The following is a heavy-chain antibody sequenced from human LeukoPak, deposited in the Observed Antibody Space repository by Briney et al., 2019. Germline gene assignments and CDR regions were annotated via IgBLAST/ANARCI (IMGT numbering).Heavy chain of an antibody. CDR2: IRYDGSNK. D-gene: IGHD2-15*01. CDR3: ARFVGYCSCGSCIYMDV. J-gene: IGHJ6*03. V-gene: IGHV3-30*02. CDR1: GFTFSSYG. Sequence: GGSLRLSCAASGFTFSSYGMHWVRQAPVKGLEWVAYIRYDGSNKYYEDSMKGRFTISRDNSKNMLYLQMNSLRAVDTSVHYCARFVGYCSCGSCIYMDVWGKGTTVTVSS.